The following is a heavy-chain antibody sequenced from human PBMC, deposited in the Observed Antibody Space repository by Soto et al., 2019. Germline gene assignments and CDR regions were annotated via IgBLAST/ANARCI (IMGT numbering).Heavy chain of an antibody. V-gene: IGHV3-23*01. J-gene: IGHJ5*02. CDR3: AKNSGWFNT. Sequence: WWSLRLSCSASVFPFSSTDMTWVRQAPGKGLEWVSTIGGSGATTYYADSVKGRFTISRDNSINTVYLRMNSLRADDTALYFCAKNSGWFNTWGQGALVTVSS. D-gene: IGHD3-10*01. CDR1: VFPFSSTD. CDR2: IGGSGATT.